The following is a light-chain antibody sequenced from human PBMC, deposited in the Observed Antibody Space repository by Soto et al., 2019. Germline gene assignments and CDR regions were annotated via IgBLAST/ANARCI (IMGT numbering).Light chain of an antibody. CDR2: GAS. V-gene: IGKV3-20*01. CDR1: QSVSSSY. CDR3: QQYGSGWT. Sequence: EIVLTQSPGTLSLSPGERATLSCRASQSVSSSYLAWYQQKPGQAPRLLIYGASSRATGIPDRFSGSGSGTDFTLTISRLEPEAFAVYYCQQYGSGWTFGQGTKVEIK. J-gene: IGKJ1*01.